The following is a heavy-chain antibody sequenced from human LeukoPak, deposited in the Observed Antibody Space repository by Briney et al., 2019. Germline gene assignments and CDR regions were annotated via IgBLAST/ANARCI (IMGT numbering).Heavy chain of an antibody. CDR1: GGSISSSSYY. CDR3: ARGRGVVVAYYYYGMDV. V-gene: IGHV4-39*01. CDR2: IYYTGST. J-gene: IGHJ6*02. Sequence: SETLSLTCTVSGGSISSSSYYWGWIRQPPGKGLEWIGSIYYTGSTYYNPSLNTRVTISVDTSKNQFSLKLSSVTAADTAVYYCARGRGVVVAYYYYGMDVWGQGTTVTVSS. D-gene: IGHD2-15*01.